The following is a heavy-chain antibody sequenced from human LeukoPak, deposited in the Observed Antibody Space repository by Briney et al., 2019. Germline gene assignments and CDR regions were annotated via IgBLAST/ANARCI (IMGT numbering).Heavy chain of an antibody. CDR2: IYTSGST. V-gene: IGHV4-4*07. CDR1: GGSISSYY. J-gene: IGHJ4*02. Sequence: SETLSLTCTVSGGSISSYYWSWIRQPAGKGLEGIGRIYTSGSTNYNPSLKSRVTMSVDTSKNQFSLKLSSVTAADTAVYYCARDGDSGSYIDYWGQGTLVTVSS. D-gene: IGHD1-26*01. CDR3: ARDGDSGSYIDY.